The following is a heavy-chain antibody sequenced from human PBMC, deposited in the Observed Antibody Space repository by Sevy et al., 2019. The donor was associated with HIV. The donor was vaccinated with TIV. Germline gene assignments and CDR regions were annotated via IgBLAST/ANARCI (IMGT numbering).Heavy chain of an antibody. J-gene: IGHJ3*01. D-gene: IGHD6-13*01. CDR3: ARETAEDAFDL. CDR2: IGLSGDT. CDR1: AFTFSSYD. V-gene: IGHV3-13*01. Sequence: GGSLRLSCAATAFTFSSYDMHWVRQVAGKDLEWVSSIGLSGDTYFAGSVKGRFTISRDNVKNYLYLQMSSLRAGDTAVYYCARETAEDAFDLWGQGTFVTVSS.